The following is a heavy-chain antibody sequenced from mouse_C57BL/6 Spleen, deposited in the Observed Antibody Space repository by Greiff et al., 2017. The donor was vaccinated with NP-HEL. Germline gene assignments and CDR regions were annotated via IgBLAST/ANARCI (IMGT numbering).Heavy chain of an antibody. D-gene: IGHD1-1*01. V-gene: IGHV1-82*01. CDR1: GYAFSSSW. Sequence: VQLQQSGPELVKPGASVKISCKASGYAFSSSWMNWVKQRPGKGLEWIGRIYPGDGDTNYNGKFKGKATLTADKSSSTAYMQLSSLTSEDSAVYFWERHNYDRLAMDYWGQGTSVTVSS. CDR2: IYPGDGDT. CDR3: ERHNYDRLAMDY. J-gene: IGHJ4*01.